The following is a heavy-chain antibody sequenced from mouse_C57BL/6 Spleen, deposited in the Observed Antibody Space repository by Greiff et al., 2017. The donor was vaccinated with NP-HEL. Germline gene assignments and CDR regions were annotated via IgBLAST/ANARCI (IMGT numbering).Heavy chain of an antibody. J-gene: IGHJ3*01. V-gene: IGHV1-18*01. CDR3: ARRAHYYGSSYFAY. CDR1: GYTFTDYN. CDR2: INPNNGGT. Sequence: EVQLQQSGPELVKPGASVKIPCKASGYTFTDYNMDWVKQSHGKSLEWIGDINPNNGGTIYNQKFKGKATLTVDKSSSRAYMELRSLTSEDTAVYYCARRAHYYGSSYFAYWGQGTLVTVSA. D-gene: IGHD1-1*01.